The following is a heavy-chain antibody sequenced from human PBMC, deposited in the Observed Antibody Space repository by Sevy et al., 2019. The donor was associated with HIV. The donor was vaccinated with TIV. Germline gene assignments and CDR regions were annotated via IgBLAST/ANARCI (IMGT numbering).Heavy chain of an antibody. CDR3: ARDLGYESTGYLPLFDN. V-gene: IGHV3-30-3*01. CDR1: GFSFSSFW. Sequence: GGSLRLSCAVSGFSFSSFWMSWVRQTPGKGLEWVAIISYDGNIEYYPDSVKGRFTISRDDSKNTLYLQMNSLRSEDTALYYCARDLGYESTGYLPLFDNWGQGTLVTVSS. D-gene: IGHD3-22*01. CDR2: ISYDGNIE. J-gene: IGHJ4*02.